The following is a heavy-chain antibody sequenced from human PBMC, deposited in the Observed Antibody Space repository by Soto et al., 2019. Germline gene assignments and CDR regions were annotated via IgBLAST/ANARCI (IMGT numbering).Heavy chain of an antibody. D-gene: IGHD6-13*01. Sequence: PGGSLRLSCAASGFTLRNYAMSWVRQAPGKGLEWVSGISGSGGSTYYADSVKGRFTISRDNSKNVLYLQMNSLRAEDTAVYYCAKDPRSSWYALPYFEYWGQGTLVTVS. CDR3: AKDPRSSWYALPYFEY. V-gene: IGHV3-23*01. J-gene: IGHJ4*02. CDR1: GFTLRNYA. CDR2: ISGSGGST.